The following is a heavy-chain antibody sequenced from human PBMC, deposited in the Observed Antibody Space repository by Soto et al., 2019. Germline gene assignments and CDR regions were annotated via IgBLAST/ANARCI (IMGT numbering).Heavy chain of an antibody. CDR1: GFTFSGYA. Sequence: QVQLVESGGGVVQPGRSLRLSCVASGFTFSGYAMHWVRQAPGKGLEWVTVISYDGSSEYYADSVKGRFTISRDSSKNTVYLQMNSLKAEETAGYYCARGGGGYYYYGRDVWGQGTTVTVSS. D-gene: IGHD3-16*01. V-gene: IGHV3-30-3*01. CDR3: ARGGGGYYYYGRDV. J-gene: IGHJ6*02. CDR2: ISYDGSSE.